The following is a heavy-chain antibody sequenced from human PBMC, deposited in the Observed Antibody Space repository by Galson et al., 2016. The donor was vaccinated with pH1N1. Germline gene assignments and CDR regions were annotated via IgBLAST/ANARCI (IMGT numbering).Heavy chain of an antibody. V-gene: IGHV6-1*01. CDR2: TYYRSRWIY. CDR3: AREGVTESGSWENAFAI. CDR1: GDSVSSIDAA. J-gene: IGHJ3*02. Sequence: CAISGDSVSSIDAAWNWIRQSPSGGLEWLGRTYYRSRWIYDYAGSVSGRITINPDTSKNQFSLQLSSVTPEDTAVYYCAREGVTESGSWENAFAIWGQGTMVTVS. D-gene: IGHD3-10*01.